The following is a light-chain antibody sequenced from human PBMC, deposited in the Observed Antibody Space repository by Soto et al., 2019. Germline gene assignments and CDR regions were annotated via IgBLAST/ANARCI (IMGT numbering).Light chain of an antibody. V-gene: IGKV3-20*01. J-gene: IGKJ3*01. CDR3: QQYGASPFT. CDR2: GAS. CDR1: RDVYINA. Sequence: VVLTQSPATLSLSPGEPATLSCRASRDVYINALAWYQQKPGRTPTLLIYGASTRATGIPDRFSATGSGTEFSLTTISVEPEDFAVYYCQQYGASPFTFGPGTRVEI.